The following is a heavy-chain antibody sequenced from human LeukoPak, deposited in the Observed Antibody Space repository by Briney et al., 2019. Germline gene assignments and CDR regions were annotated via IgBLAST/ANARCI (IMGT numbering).Heavy chain of an antibody. Sequence: SETLSLTCTVSGGSISSGDYYWSWIRQPPGKGLEYIGYIYYSGSTNYSPSLKSRVTISVDTSKHQFSLKLSSVTAADTAVYYCARGAWSELLPAGGFDPWGQGTLVTVSS. CDR1: GGSISSGDYY. D-gene: IGHD1-26*01. CDR2: IYYSGST. J-gene: IGHJ5*02. CDR3: ARGAWSELLPAGGFDP. V-gene: IGHV4-61*08.